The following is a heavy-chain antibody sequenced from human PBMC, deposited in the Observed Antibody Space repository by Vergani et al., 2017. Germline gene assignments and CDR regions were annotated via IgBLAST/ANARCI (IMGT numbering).Heavy chain of an antibody. J-gene: IGHJ6*02. Sequence: EVQLVPSGAEVKQPGESLEISCKGSGYSFTSYWIGWVRQMPGEGLEWLGIIYPGDSDTRYSPSFQGQVTSSAAKSISTAYLQWSSLKATDTAMYYCARLPPSTTPGAPGGMDVWGQGTTVTVSS. V-gene: IGHV5-51*01. CDR3: ARLPPSTTPGAPGGMDV. D-gene: IGHD5/OR15-5a*01. CDR1: GYSFTSYW. CDR2: IYPGDSDT.